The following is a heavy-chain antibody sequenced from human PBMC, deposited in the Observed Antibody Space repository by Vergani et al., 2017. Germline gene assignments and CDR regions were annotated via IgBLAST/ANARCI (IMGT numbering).Heavy chain of an antibody. CDR3: ARERFGELLSSDDYYYYGMDV. V-gene: IGHV4-61*02. J-gene: IGHJ6*02. D-gene: IGHD3-10*01. Sequence: QVQLQESGPGLVKPSQTLSLTCTVSGGSISSGSYYWSWIRQPAGKGLEWIGRIYTSGSTNYNPSLKSRVTISVDTSKNQFSLKLSSVTAADTAVYYCARERFGELLSSDDYYYYGMDVWGQ. CDR1: GGSISSGSYY. CDR2: IYTSGST.